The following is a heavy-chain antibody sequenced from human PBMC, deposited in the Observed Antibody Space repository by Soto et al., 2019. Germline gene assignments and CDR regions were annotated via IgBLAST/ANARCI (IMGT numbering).Heavy chain of an antibody. Sequence: ASVKVSCKASGYTFTGYYMHWVRQAPGQGLEWMGWIIPISGVINYAQKFQGRVTITGDTSTGTAYMELTRLRSDDTAVYYCAGDPDSHYNDSHASSYPWGQGTLVTVSS. CDR2: IIPISGVI. CDR1: GYTFTGYY. CDR3: AGDPDSHYNDSHASSYP. J-gene: IGHJ5*02. D-gene: IGHD3-22*01. V-gene: IGHV1-2*02.